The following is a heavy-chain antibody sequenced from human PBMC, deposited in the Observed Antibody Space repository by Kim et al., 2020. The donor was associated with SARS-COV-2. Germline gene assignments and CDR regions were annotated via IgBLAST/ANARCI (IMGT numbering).Heavy chain of an antibody. J-gene: IGHJ5*02. CDR2: IYYSGST. V-gene: IGHV4-39*07. Sequence: SETLSLTCTVSGGSISSSSYYWGWIRQPPGKGLEWIGSIYYSGSTYYNPSLKSRVTISVDTSKNQFSLKLSSVTAADTAVYYCARDVHDYGDYRNWFDPWGQGTLVTVSS. CDR1: GGSISSSSYY. D-gene: IGHD4-17*01. CDR3: ARDVHDYGDYRNWFDP.